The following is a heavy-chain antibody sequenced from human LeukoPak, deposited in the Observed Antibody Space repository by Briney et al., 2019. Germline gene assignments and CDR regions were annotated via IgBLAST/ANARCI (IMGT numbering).Heavy chain of an antibody. Sequence: GGSLRLSCAASGFTFGSYAMSWVRQAPGKGLEWVSAISGSGGSTYYADSVKGRFTISRDNSKNTLYLQMNSLRAEDTAVYYCAKSRARRHDAFDIWGQGTMVTVSS. CDR3: AKSRARRHDAFDI. CDR1: GFTFGSYA. J-gene: IGHJ3*02. V-gene: IGHV3-23*01. D-gene: IGHD6-25*01. CDR2: ISGSGGST.